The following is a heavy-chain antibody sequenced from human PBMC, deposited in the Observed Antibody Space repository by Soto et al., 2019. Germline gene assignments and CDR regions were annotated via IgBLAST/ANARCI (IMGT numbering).Heavy chain of an antibody. CDR2: ISGSGDNT. CDR3: AKDMVHCTGTRCARYFEK. V-gene: IGHV3-23*01. D-gene: IGHD2-8*02. Sequence: WVPLRHSCAAFPFTFSTYAMTGIGQAPGKGLEWVSDISGSGDNTYYADSVKGRFTISRDNSKSTLYLQMNSLRAGDTAGYYCAKDMVHCTGTRCARYFEKWGRGTLVTVSS. CDR1: PFTFSTYA. J-gene: IGHJ4*02.